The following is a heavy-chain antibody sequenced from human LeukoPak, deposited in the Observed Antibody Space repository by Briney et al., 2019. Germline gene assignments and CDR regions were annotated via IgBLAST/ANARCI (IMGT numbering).Heavy chain of an antibody. CDR1: GGTFSSYA. Sequence: SVKVSCKASGGTFSSYAISWVRQAPGQGLEWMGGIIPIFGTANYAQKFQGRVTITADESTSTAYMELSSLRSEDTAVYYCARATLDYYGSGNYYNRFEPWGQGTLVTVSS. J-gene: IGHJ5*02. V-gene: IGHV1-69*13. D-gene: IGHD3-10*01. CDR3: ARATLDYYGSGNYYNRFEP. CDR2: IIPIFGTA.